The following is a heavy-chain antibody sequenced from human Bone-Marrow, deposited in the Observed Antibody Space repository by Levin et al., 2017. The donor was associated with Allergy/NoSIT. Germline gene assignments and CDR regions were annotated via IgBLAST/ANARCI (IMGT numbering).Heavy chain of an antibody. CDR2: ISYNRINK. CDR1: GFTFSNYA. D-gene: IGHD2-2*01. CDR3: ARERFSADICSRASCNEGYFDY. Sequence: TGGSLRLSCAASGFTFSNYAMHWVRQAPGKGLEWVALISYNRINKYYADSVKGRFTISRDNSRSTLYLQMDSLRGEDTAVYYCARERFSADICSRASCNEGYFDYWGQGALVTVSS. V-gene: IGHV3-30*04. J-gene: IGHJ4*03.